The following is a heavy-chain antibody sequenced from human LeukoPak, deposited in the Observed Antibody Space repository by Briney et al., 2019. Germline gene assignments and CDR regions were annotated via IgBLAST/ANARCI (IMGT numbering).Heavy chain of an antibody. V-gene: IGHV3-43*01. D-gene: IGHD3-3*01. CDR3: ASEVGYRSLGY. Sequence: GGSLRLSCAASGFTFDDDTMHWVRQTPGRGLEWVSFITWKSHRAHYADSVKGRFTVSRDNSKDSLYLQMNSLRTEDTGLYHCASEVGYRSLGYLGQGTLVTVSS. J-gene: IGHJ4*02. CDR1: GFTFDDDT. CDR2: ITWKSHRA.